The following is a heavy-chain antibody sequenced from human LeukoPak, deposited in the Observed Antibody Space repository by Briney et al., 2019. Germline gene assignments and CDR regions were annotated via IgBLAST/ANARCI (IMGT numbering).Heavy chain of an antibody. CDR2: MNPNSGNT. Sequence: ASVKVSCKASGYTFTSYGISWVRQATGQGLEWMGWMNPNSGNTGYAQKFQGRVTITRNTSISTAYMELSSLRSEDTAVYYCARVSGRAYDFWSGYWANRDYYYYYYMDVWGKGTTVTVSS. V-gene: IGHV1-8*03. D-gene: IGHD3-3*01. CDR1: GYTFTSYG. CDR3: ARVSGRAYDFWSGYWANRDYYYYYYMDV. J-gene: IGHJ6*03.